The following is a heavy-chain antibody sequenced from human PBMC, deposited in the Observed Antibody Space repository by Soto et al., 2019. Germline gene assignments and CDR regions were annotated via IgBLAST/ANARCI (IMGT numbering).Heavy chain of an antibody. CDR3: ARGGSGSSKNWFDP. Sequence: QLQLQESGSGLVKPSQTLSLTCAVSGGSISSGGYSWSWIRQPPGKGLEWIGYIYHSGSTYYNPSLKRRVTISVDRSKNQFSLKLSSVTAADTAVYYCARGGSGSSKNWFDPWGQGTLVTVSS. CDR1: GGSISSGGYS. V-gene: IGHV4-30-2*01. J-gene: IGHJ5*02. D-gene: IGHD3-10*01. CDR2: IYHSGST.